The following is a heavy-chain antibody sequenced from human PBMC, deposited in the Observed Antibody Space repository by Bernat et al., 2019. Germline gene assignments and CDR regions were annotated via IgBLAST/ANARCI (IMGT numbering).Heavy chain of an antibody. CDR2: IYYSGST. CDR3: ARYGITIFGVVSPFDY. D-gene: IGHD3-3*01. CDR1: GGSISSSSYY. J-gene: IGHJ4*02. Sequence: QLQLQESGPGLVKPSETLSLTCTVSGGSISSSSYYWGWIRQPPGKGLEWIGSIYYSGSTYYNPSLNSRVTISVDTSKNQFSLKLSSVTAADTAVYYCARYGITIFGVVSPFDYWGQGTLVTVSS. V-gene: IGHV4-39*01.